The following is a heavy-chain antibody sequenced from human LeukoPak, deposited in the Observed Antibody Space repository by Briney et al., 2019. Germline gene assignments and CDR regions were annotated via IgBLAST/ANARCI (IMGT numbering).Heavy chain of an antibody. D-gene: IGHD6-13*01. Sequence: ASVKVSCKASGYTFTGYYMHWVRQAPGQGLEWMGWINPNSGGTNYAQKFQGRVTMTTDTSTSTAYMELRSLRSDDTAVYYCARDEDIAAAGRMVDYWGQGTLVTVSS. CDR2: INPNSGGT. CDR3: ARDEDIAAAGRMVDY. CDR1: GYTFTGYY. J-gene: IGHJ4*02. V-gene: IGHV1-2*02.